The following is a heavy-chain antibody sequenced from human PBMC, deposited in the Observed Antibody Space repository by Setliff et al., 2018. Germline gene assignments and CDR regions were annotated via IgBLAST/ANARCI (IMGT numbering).Heavy chain of an antibody. J-gene: IGHJ6*02. Sequence: SVKVSCKASGYTFTSYYIHWVRQAPGQGLEWMGVINPKNGGATYPQNLQGRVTMTRDTSMSTVYMELSSLRFEDTAVYYCARERAGGRGFTFGAIYYYYGMDVWGQGTTVTVSS. CDR2: INPKNGGA. D-gene: IGHD3-16*01. V-gene: IGHV1-46*01. CDR1: GYTFTSYY. CDR3: ARERAGGRGFTFGAIYYYYGMDV.